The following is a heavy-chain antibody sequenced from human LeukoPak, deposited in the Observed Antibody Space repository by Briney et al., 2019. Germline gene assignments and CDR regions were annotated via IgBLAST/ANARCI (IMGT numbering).Heavy chain of an antibody. Sequence: SVKVSCKASGGTFSSYAISWVRQAPGQGLEWMGGIIPIFGTANYAQKFQGRVTITADESTSTAYMELSSLRSEDTAVYYCASPAARLGPYYYGMDVWGQGTTVTVSS. D-gene: IGHD3-16*01. J-gene: IGHJ6*02. CDR2: IIPIFGTA. CDR3: ASPAARLGPYYYGMDV. V-gene: IGHV1-69*13. CDR1: GGTFSSYA.